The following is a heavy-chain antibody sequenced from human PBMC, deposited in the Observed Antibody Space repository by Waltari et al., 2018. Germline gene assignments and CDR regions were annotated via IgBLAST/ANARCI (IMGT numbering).Heavy chain of an antibody. J-gene: IGHJ5*02. CDR3: ARDQRVQEYNWFDP. V-gene: IGHV4-39*07. Sequence: QLQLQESGPGLVKPSETLSLTCTVSGGSISSSSYYWGWIRQPPGKGLEWIGSIYYSGSTYYNPSLKSRVTISVDTSKNQFSLKLSSVTAADTAVYYCARDQRVQEYNWFDPWGQGTLVTVSS. CDR2: IYYSGST. CDR1: GGSISSSSYY. D-gene: IGHD3-10*01.